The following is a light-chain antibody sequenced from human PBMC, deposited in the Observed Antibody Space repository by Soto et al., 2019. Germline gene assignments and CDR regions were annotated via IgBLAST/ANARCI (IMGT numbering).Light chain of an antibody. J-gene: IGLJ7*01. CDR2: EVK. CDR3: SSYAGNNNFV. V-gene: IGLV2-8*01. Sequence: QPVLTQPASVSGSPGQSITISCTGTSSDVGGYNSVSWYRQDPGKAPKLMIYEVKKRPSGVPDRFSASKSGNTASLTVSGLQAEDEADYYCSSYAGNNNFVFGSGTQLTVL. CDR1: SSDVGGYNS.